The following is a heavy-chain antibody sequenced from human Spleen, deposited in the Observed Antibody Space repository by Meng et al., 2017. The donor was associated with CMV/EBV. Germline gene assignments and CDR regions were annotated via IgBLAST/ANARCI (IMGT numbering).Heavy chain of an antibody. V-gene: IGHV3-30*04. J-gene: IGHJ3*02. CDR1: GFTFVSYA. CDR3: ARSLRGNLDAFDI. CDR2: ISYDGSNK. D-gene: IGHD3-16*02. Sequence: ASGFTFVSYAMHWVRQAPGKGLEWVAVISYDGSNKYYADSVKGRFTISRDNSKNTLYLQMNSLRAEDTAVYYCARSLRGNLDAFDIWGQGTMVTVSS.